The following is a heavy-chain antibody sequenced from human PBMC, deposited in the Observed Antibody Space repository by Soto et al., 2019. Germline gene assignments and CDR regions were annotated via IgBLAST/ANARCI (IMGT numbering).Heavy chain of an antibody. V-gene: IGHV3-21*01. CDR3: ARTDYAEPYNWFDP. CDR1: GFTFSSYS. Sequence: GGSLRLSCAASGFTFSSYSMNWVRQAPGKGLEWVSSISSSSYIYYADSVKGRFTISRDNAKNSLYLQMNSLRAEDTAVYYCARTDYAEPYNWFDPWGQGTLVTVSS. D-gene: IGHD4-17*01. J-gene: IGHJ5*02. CDR2: ISSSSYI.